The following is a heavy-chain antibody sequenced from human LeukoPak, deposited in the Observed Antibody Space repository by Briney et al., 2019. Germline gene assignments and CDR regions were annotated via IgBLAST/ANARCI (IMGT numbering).Heavy chain of an antibody. CDR1: QFTFNAHA. V-gene: IGHV3-64D*06. CDR2: ITSSGVET. J-gene: IGHJ4*02. Sequence: GGSLRLSCSASQFTFNAHALHWVRQAPGRGLEHLSAITSSGVETYYADSVKGRFTISRDNSKDTLHLQMSSLGPEDTATYYCVKDMSKYFDWAPYYFDSWGQGTLVTVSS. CDR3: VKDMSKYFDWAPYYFDS. D-gene: IGHD3-9*01.